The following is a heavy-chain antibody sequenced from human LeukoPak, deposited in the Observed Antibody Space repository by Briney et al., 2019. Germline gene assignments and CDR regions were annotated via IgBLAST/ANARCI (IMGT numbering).Heavy chain of an antibody. J-gene: IGHJ4*02. Sequence: GGSLRLSCAASGFTFSSYSMNWVRQAPGKGLEWVSSISSSSSYIYYADSVKGRFTISRDNAKHSLYLQMNSLRAEDTAVYYCARGVGSGYYYYFDYWGQGTLVTVSS. CDR3: ARGVGSGYYYYFDY. CDR1: GFTFSSYS. CDR2: ISSSSSYI. V-gene: IGHV3-21*01. D-gene: IGHD3-22*01.